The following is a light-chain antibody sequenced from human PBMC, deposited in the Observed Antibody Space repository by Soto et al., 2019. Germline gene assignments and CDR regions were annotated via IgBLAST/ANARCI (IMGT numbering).Light chain of an antibody. J-gene: IGKJ2*01. CDR3: QQHNDWPPST. CDR2: GAS. CDR1: QSVRDN. Sequence: ETLLTQSPATLSVSPGERATLSCRASQSVRDNLAWYQQKPGQAPRLLIYGASTRAPGIPDRFSGSGFGTEFSLTINSLQSEDFAVYYCQQHNDWPPSTFGQGTKLEIK. V-gene: IGKV3-15*01.